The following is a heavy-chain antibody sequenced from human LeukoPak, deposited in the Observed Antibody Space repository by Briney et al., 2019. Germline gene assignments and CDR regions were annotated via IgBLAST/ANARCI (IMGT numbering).Heavy chain of an antibody. CDR1: GFEISYNY. V-gene: IGHV3-53*05. J-gene: IGHJ3*02. Sequence: PGGSLRLFCVASGFEISYNYVGWVRQAPGKGLEWVSVIHTGGTTHYADSVKGRFTISRDNSKNTLYLQMNSLRAEDTALYYCAKDMGYSGSQIDAFDIWGQGTMVTVSS. CDR3: AKDMGYSGSQIDAFDI. D-gene: IGHD1-26*01. CDR2: IHTGGTT.